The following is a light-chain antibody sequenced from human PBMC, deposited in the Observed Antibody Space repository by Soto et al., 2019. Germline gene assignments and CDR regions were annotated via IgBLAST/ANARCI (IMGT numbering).Light chain of an antibody. CDR2: GAS. Sequence: EIVMTQSPATLSLSPGERATLSCRASQSVSSNLAWYQQKPGQAPRLLIYGASTRATVISARFSGSGSGTEFTLTISSLQAEDFAVYYCQQYKNWPLTFGGGTKVEIK. CDR3: QQYKNWPLT. V-gene: IGKV3-15*01. J-gene: IGKJ4*01. CDR1: QSVSSN.